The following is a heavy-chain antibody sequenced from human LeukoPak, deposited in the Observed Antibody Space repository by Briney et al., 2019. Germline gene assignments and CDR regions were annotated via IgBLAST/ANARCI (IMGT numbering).Heavy chain of an antibody. V-gene: IGHV2-5*01. Sequence: SGPTLVKPTQTLTLTYSFSGFSLSTSGVGVGWIRQPPGKALEWLALIYWNDDKLYSPSLKSRLTITKDTSKNQVVLTVTNMDPADTATYFCAHYTREYYVDISGYYFVETDWGQGTLVTVSS. CDR3: AHYTREYYVDISGYYFVETD. CDR2: IYWNDDK. CDR1: GFSLSTSGVG. J-gene: IGHJ4*02. D-gene: IGHD3-22*01.